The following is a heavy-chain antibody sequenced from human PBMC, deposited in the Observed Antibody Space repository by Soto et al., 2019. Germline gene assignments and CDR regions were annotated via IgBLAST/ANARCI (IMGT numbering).Heavy chain of an antibody. CDR3: VKGRRAYQVIFRLGV. D-gene: IGHD2-2*01. CDR2: LDWNSGSV. V-gene: IGHV3-9*01. CDR1: GFTFDDYA. J-gene: IGHJ6*02. Sequence: EVRLVESGGGLVQTGRALRLSCVASGFTFDDYAMHWVRQAPGKGLEWLSGLDWNSGSVDYADSVKGRFIISRDNAEKALYMRMYRQRAEAPDSYDFVKGRRAYQVIFRLGVWGQGSRV.